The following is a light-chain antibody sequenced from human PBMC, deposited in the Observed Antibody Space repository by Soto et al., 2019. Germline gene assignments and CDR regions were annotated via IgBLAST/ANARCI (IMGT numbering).Light chain of an antibody. Sequence: VLKQSPGTLSLSKGERATLSCRASQSITSNYLAWYQQKPGQAPRLLIYGASSRAPGIPDRFSASGSGTEFTLPISSLQSEDFAVYICQQYSTSPTFGGRTMV. CDR1: QSITSNY. CDR2: GAS. V-gene: IGKV3-20*01. CDR3: QQYSTSPT. J-gene: IGKJ4*01.